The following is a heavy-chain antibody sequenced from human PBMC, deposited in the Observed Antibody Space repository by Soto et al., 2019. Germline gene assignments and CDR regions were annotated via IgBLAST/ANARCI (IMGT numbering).Heavy chain of an antibody. D-gene: IGHD1-26*01. J-gene: IGHJ4*02. V-gene: IGHV4-39*01. Sequence: XXTLSLTCTVSGGSITSSSYYWGWIRQPPGKGLERMGXIYYTXRTYHNKSPKXXVTISADXXKNQLSLKLSSVTAADTAVYYCARRSVGAPFNYWGQGTLVTVSS. CDR1: GGSITSSSYY. CDR3: ARRSVGAPFNY. CDR2: IYYTXRT.